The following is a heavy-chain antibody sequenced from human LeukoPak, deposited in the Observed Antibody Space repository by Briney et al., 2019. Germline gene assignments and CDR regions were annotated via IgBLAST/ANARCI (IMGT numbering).Heavy chain of an antibody. Sequence: SETLSLTCTVSGGSISSYYWSWIRQPAGKGLEWIGRIYTSGSTNYNPSLKSRVTMSVDTSKNQFSLKLSSVTAADTAVYYCARDSARYGSGSHSDYWGQGTLVTVSS. D-gene: IGHD3-10*01. CDR1: GGSISSYY. V-gene: IGHV4-4*07. J-gene: IGHJ4*02. CDR2: IYTSGST. CDR3: ARDSARYGSGSHSDY.